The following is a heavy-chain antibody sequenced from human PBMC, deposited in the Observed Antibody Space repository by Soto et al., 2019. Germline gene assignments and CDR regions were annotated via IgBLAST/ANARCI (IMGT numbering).Heavy chain of an antibody. V-gene: IGHV1-69*02. Sequence: QVQLVQSGAEVKKPGSSVKVSCKASGGTFSSYTISWVRQAPGQGLEWMGRIIPILGIANYAQKFQGRVTITADKSTSTAYMELSSLRSEDTAVYYCARGIVGATYSYYYGMDVWGQGTTVTVSS. CDR3: ARGIVGATYSYYYGMDV. CDR1: GGTFSSYT. J-gene: IGHJ6*02. CDR2: IIPILGIA. D-gene: IGHD1-26*01.